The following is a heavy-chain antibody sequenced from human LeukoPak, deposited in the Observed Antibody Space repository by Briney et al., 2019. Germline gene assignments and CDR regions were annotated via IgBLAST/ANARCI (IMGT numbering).Heavy chain of an antibody. J-gene: IGHJ4*02. V-gene: IGHV1-18*01. CDR3: ARTRYCSGGSCLDY. CDR2: ISACNGNT. D-gene: IGHD2-15*01. Sequence: ASVKVSCKASGYTFTSYGISWVRQAPGQGLEWMGWISACNGNTNYAQKLQGRVTMTTDTSTSTAYMELRSLRSDDTAVYYCARTRYCSGGSCLDYWGQGTLVTVSS. CDR1: GYTFTSYG.